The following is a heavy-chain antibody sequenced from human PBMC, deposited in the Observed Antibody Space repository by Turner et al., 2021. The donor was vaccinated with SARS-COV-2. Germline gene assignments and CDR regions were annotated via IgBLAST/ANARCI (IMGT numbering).Heavy chain of an antibody. J-gene: IGHJ6*02. V-gene: IGHV3-21*01. CDR3: ARDYYDFWSGYHPYYYGMDV. Sequence: EVQLVESGGGLGKPGGALRLSCAASGFTFSSYSMNWVRQAPGKGLEWVSSISSSSSYIYYADSVKGRFTISRDNAKNSLYLQMNSLRAEDTAVYYCARDYYDFWSGYHPYYYGMDVWGQGTTVTVSS. CDR1: GFTFSSYS. D-gene: IGHD3-3*01. CDR2: ISSSSSYI.